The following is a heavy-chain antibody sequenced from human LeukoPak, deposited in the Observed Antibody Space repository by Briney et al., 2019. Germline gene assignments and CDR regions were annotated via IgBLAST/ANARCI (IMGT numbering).Heavy chain of an antibody. Sequence: ASVKVSCKASGYAFTSYGISWVRQAPGQGLEWMGWISAYNGNTNYAQKLQGRVTMTTDTSTSTAYMELRSLISDDTAVYYCARDISDYGDSEGAFDIWGQGTMVTVSS. V-gene: IGHV1-18*01. CDR3: ARDISDYGDSEGAFDI. CDR1: GYAFTSYG. J-gene: IGHJ3*02. CDR2: ISAYNGNT. D-gene: IGHD4-17*01.